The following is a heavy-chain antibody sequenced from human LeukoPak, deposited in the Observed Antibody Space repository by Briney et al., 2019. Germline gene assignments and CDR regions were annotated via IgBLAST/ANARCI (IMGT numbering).Heavy chain of an antibody. CDR2: ISYAGTKT. D-gene: IGHD6-13*01. CDR3: AKGYGGSSWYPFDY. J-gene: IGHJ4*02. CDR1: GFTFSNYA. Sequence: PGGSLRLSCASSGFTFSNYAMHWVRQTPGKGLDWVATISYAGTKTYYADSVNGRFTISRDNSKNTLYLQMNSLRAEDTAVYYCAKGYGGSSWYPFDYWGQGTLVTV. V-gene: IGHV3-30*07.